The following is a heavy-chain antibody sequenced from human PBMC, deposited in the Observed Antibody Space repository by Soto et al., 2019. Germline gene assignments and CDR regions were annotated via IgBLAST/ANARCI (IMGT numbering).Heavy chain of an antibody. CDR3: ATDTPYDSSGYSAFDI. D-gene: IGHD3-22*01. V-gene: IGHV1-24*01. CDR1: GYTLTELS. CDR2: FDPEDGET. J-gene: IGHJ3*02. Sequence: ASVNVSCKVSGYTLTELSMHWVRQAPGKGLEWMGGFDPEDGETIYAQKFQGRVTMTEDTSTDTAYMELSSLRSEDTAVYYCATDTPYDSSGYSAFDIWGQGTMVTVSS.